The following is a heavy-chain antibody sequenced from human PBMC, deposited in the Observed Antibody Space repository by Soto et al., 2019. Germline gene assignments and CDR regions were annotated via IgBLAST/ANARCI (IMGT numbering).Heavy chain of an antibody. J-gene: IGHJ4*02. D-gene: IGHD4-17*01. CDR3: ARGATVTHSDY. V-gene: IGHV4-61*01. Sequence: QVLLQESGPGLVKPSETLSLTCTVSGVSVNSSSFYWTWILQPPGKGLEWIGFVSYSGTTKYNAYLKSRVTISVDTSRSQISLKVSSVTAADTAVYYCARGATVTHSDYWGQGTLVTVSS. CDR2: VSYSGTT. CDR1: GVSVNSSSFY.